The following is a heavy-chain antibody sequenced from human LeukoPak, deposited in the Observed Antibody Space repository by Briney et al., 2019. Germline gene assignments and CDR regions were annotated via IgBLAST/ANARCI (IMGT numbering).Heavy chain of an antibody. J-gene: IGHJ5*02. CDR1: GYTFTGYY. Sequence: ASVKVSCKASGYTFTGYYMHWVRQAPGQGLEWMGWINPNSGGTNYAQKFQGRVTMTRDTSISTAYMELSRLRSDGTAVYYCASRGYCSSTSCSAPFDPWGQGTLVTVSS. CDR2: INPNSGGT. D-gene: IGHD2-2*01. V-gene: IGHV1-2*02. CDR3: ASRGYCSSTSCSAPFDP.